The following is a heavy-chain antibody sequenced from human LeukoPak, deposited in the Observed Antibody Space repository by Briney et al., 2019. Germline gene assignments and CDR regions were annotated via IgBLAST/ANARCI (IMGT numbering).Heavy chain of an antibody. J-gene: IGHJ4*02. CDR2: MNPNSGNT. CDR1: GYTFTSYD. V-gene: IGHV1-8*01. CDR3: AREDEWGPQTVIDY. D-gene: IGHD1-26*01. Sequence: ASVKVSCKASGYTFTSYDINWVRQAAGQGLEWTGWMNPNSGNTGYAQKFQGRGTMTRNTSIGTAYMELSSLRSEDTAVYYCAREDEWGPQTVIDYWGQGTLVTVSS.